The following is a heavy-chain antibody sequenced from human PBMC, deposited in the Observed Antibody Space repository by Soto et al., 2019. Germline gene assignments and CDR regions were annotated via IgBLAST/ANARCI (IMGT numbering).Heavy chain of an antibody. CDR3: ARARVFWSGYYTAASY. CDR1: GYTFTSYA. CDR2: INAGNGNT. J-gene: IGHJ4*02. V-gene: IGHV1-3*01. D-gene: IGHD3-3*01. Sequence: GASVKVSCKASGYTFTSYAMHWVRQAPGQRLEWMGWINAGNGNTKYSQKFQGRVTITRDTSASTAYMELSSLRSEDTAVYYCARARVFWSGYYTAASYWGQGTLVTGSS.